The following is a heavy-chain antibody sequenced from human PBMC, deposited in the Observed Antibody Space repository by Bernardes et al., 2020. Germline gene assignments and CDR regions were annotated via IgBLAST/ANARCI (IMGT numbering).Heavy chain of an antibody. V-gene: IGHV3-33*01. J-gene: IGHJ4*02. CDR3: ARDYEHSKWGGAIDY. D-gene: IGHD1-26*01. CDR1: GFTFSSYG. Sequence: SLRLSCAASGFTFSSYGMHWVRQAPGKGLEWVAVIWYDGSNKYYADSVKGRFTISRDNSKNTLYLQMNSLRAEDTAVYYCARDYEHSKWGGAIDYWGQGTLVTVSS. CDR2: IWYDGSNK.